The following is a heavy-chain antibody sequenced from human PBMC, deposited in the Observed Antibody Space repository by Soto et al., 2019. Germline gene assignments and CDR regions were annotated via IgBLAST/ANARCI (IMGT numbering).Heavy chain of an antibody. CDR3: ASTGHSSSWYKIFRYYYYGMDV. V-gene: IGHV1-8*01. Sequence: GASVKVSCKASGYTFTSYDINWVRQATGRGLEWMGWMNPNSGNTGYAQKFQGRVTMTRNTSISTAYMELSSLRSEDTDVYYCASTGHSSSWYKIFRYYYYGMDVWGQGTTVTVSS. CDR2: MNPNSGNT. J-gene: IGHJ6*02. D-gene: IGHD6-13*01. CDR1: GYTFTSYD.